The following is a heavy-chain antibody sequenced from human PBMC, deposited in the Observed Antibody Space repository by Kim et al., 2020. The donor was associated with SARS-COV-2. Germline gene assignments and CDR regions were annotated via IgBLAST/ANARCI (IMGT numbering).Heavy chain of an antibody. J-gene: IGHJ6*02. CDR2: IIPIFGTA. CDR1: GGTFSSYA. Sequence: SVKVSCKASGGTFSSYAISWVRQAPGQGLEWMGGIIPIFGTANYAQKFQGRVTITADESTSTAYMELSSLRSEDTAVYYCARERSSPKGSGSYYKNYYYYYGMDVWGQGTTVTVSS. CDR3: ARERSSPKGSGSYYKNYYYYYGMDV. V-gene: IGHV1-69*13. D-gene: IGHD3-10*01.